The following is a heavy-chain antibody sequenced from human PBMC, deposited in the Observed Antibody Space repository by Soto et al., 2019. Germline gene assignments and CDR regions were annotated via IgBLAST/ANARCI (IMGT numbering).Heavy chain of an antibody. V-gene: IGHV4-30-4*01. CDR3: ARDPGGTHNWFDP. CDR1: GGSISSGDYY. CDR2: IYYSGST. D-gene: IGHD2-15*01. Sequence: PSETLSLTCNVSGGSISSGDYYWSWIRQPPGKGLEWIGYIYYSGSTYYNPSLKSRVTISVDTSKNQFSLKLSSVTAADTAVYYCARDPGGTHNWFDPWGQGTLVTVSS. J-gene: IGHJ5*02.